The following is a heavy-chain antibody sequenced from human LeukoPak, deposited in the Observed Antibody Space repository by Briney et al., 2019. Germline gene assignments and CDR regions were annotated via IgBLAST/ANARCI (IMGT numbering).Heavy chain of an antibody. CDR3: ARRGGDDSSGLSYFDF. V-gene: IGHV3-30*04. J-gene: IGHJ4*02. CDR1: GFIFGNYA. D-gene: IGHD3-22*01. CDR2: ISYDGSNK. Sequence: GGSLRLSCVASGFIFGNYAMHWVRQAPGKGLEWVAVISYDGSNKYYADSVKGRFTISRDNSKNTLYLQMNSLRAEDTAVYYCARRGGDDSSGLSYFDFWGQGTLVTVSS.